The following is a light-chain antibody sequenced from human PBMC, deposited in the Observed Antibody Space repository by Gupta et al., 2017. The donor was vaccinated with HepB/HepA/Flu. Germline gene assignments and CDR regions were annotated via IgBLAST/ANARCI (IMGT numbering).Light chain of an antibody. J-gene: IGLJ1*01. CDR2: RNN. CDR3: ATWDDSLSGYV. V-gene: IGLV1-47*01. Sequence: QSVLTQPPSASGTPGPRVNLSCSGSGSNIGTSFVYWYQQFPGTAPKLLIYRNNQRPSGVPDRFSGSKSGTSASLAISGLRSDDEADYYCATWDDSLSGYVFGNGTNVTVL. CDR1: GSNIGTSF.